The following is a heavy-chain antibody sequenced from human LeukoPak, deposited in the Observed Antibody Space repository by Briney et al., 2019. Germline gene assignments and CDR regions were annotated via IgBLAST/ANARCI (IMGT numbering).Heavy chain of an antibody. D-gene: IGHD5-24*01. Sequence: ASVKVSCKASGGTFSGYAISWVRQAPGQGLEWMGGIIPIFGTANYAQKFQGRVTITTDESTSTAYMELSSLRSEDTAVYNCARETLLEMATIPPAFDIWGQGTMVTVSS. CDR2: IIPIFGTA. CDR1: GGTFSGYA. J-gene: IGHJ3*02. V-gene: IGHV1-69*05. CDR3: ARETLLEMATIPPAFDI.